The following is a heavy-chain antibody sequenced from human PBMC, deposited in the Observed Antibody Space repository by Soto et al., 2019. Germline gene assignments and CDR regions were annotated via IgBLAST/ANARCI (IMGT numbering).Heavy chain of an antibody. CDR1: GGSISDNW. Sequence: QVQLQESGPGLVKPSGTLFLTCAASGGSISDNWWSWVRQPPGKGLEWIGEIYHSGTTYYTPSLRSRVVILVDKSASQISLTLSSVTAADTAVYYCARHVAVPRTRGFDYWGPGTLVAVSS. V-gene: IGHV4-4*02. J-gene: IGHJ4*02. D-gene: IGHD2-21*01. CDR2: IYHSGTT. CDR3: ARHVAVPRTRGFDY.